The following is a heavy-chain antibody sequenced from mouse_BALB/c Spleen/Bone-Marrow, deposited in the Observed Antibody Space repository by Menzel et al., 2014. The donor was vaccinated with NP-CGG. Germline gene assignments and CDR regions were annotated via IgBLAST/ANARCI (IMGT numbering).Heavy chain of an antibody. CDR2: IDPENGDT. CDR1: GFNIKDYY. CDR3: NRYDWYFDV. V-gene: IGHV14-4*02. J-gene: IGHJ1*01. D-gene: IGHD2-14*01. Sequence: EVKLMESGAGLVRSGASVKLSCTASGFNIKDYYMHWVKQRPEQGLEWIGWIDPENGDTEYAPKFQGKATMTADTSSNTAYLQLSSLTSEDTAVYYCNRYDWYFDVWGAGTTVTVSS.